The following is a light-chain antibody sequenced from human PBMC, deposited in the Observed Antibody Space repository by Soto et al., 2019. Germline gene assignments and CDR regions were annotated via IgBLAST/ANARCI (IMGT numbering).Light chain of an antibody. CDR1: SSDVGGYNY. J-gene: IGLJ2*01. CDR3: NSYASVNSPVL. Sequence: QSALTHPASLSGSPGQSITISCTGTSSDVGGYNYVSWYQQHPGKAPRLMIYGVSNRPLGVSYRFSGSKSGNTASLTISGLQSEDEADYYCNSYASVNSPVLFGGGTKLTVL. CDR2: GVS. V-gene: IGLV2-14*03.